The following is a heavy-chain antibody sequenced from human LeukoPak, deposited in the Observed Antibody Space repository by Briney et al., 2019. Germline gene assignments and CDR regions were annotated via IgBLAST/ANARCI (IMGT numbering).Heavy chain of an antibody. V-gene: IGHV4-39*07. Sequence: MSSETLSLTCTVSGGSISSSSYYWGWIRQPPGKGLEWIGSIYYSGSTYYNPSLKSRVTISVDTSKNQFSLKLSSVTAADTAVYYCARVRGQTSKPYYYYYYMDVWGKGTTVTVSS. J-gene: IGHJ6*03. D-gene: IGHD2-2*01. CDR2: IYYSGST. CDR1: GGSISSSSYY. CDR3: ARVRGQTSKPYYYYYYMDV.